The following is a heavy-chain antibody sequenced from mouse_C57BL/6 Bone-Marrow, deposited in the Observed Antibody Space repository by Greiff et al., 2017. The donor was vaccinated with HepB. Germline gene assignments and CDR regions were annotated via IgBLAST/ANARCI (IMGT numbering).Heavy chain of an antibody. CDR2: ISSGGDYI. V-gene: IGHV5-9-1*02. CDR3: TRGDYYVSSYGFAY. CDR1: GFTFSSYA. Sequence: EVKLVESGEGLVKPGGSLKLSCAASGFTFSSYAMSWVRQTPEKRLEWVAYISSGGDYIYYADTVKGRFTISRDNARNTLYLQMSSLKSEDTAMYYCTRGDYYVSSYGFAYWGQGTLVTVSA. D-gene: IGHD1-1*01. J-gene: IGHJ3*01.